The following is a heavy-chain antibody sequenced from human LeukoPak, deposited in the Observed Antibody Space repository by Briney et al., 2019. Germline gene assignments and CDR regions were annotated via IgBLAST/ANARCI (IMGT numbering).Heavy chain of an antibody. CDR2: INQNGNEK. CDR3: VLGYSYGYLFDY. Sequence: GGSLRLSCAASGFTFSGYWMSWVRQAPGKGLEWVAVINQNGNEKYYEASVKGRFTISRDNAKNSLYLQMNCLRAEDTAVYFCVLGYSYGYLFDYWGQGTLVTVAS. CDR1: GFTFSGYW. J-gene: IGHJ4*02. V-gene: IGHV3-7*01. D-gene: IGHD5-18*01.